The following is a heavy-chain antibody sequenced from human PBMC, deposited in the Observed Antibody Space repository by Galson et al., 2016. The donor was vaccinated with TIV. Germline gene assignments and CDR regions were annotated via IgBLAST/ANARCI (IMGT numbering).Heavy chain of an antibody. J-gene: IGHJ5*02. CDR3: TKDADATSMIVVAAS. D-gene: IGHD3-22*01. V-gene: IGHV3-30*18. Sequence: SLRLSCAASEFTFSSYAMHWVRQTPGKGLGCVAVISDDGNNRFYADSVKGRFTISRDNSRNTLYLQMNSLRVEDTAVYYCTKDADATSMIVVAASWGQGALVTVTS. CDR2: ISDDGNNR. CDR1: EFTFSSYA.